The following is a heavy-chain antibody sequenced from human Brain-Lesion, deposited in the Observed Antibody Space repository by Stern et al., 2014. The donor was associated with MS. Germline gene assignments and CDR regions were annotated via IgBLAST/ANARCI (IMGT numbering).Heavy chain of an antibody. CDR1: GGSIGRSY. V-gene: IGHV4-59*01. CDR2: IPYHGRT. J-gene: IGHJ4*02. Sequence: QVQLQESGSGLVKPSETLSLTCTVSGGSIGRSYWSWIRQAPGKGLDWMCYIPYHGRTSYSPSLQSRVTISVDTSKNQFSLKVTSVTAADTAIYYCARSPGRASELDYWGQGILVTVSS. CDR3: ARSPGRASELDY. D-gene: IGHD1-14*01.